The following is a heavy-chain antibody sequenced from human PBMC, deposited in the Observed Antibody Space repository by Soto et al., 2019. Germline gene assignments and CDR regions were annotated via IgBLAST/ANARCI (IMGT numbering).Heavy chain of an antibody. Sequence: QVQLVESGGGVVQPGRSLRLSCAASGFTFSSYGMHWVRQAPGKGLEWVAVIWYDGSNKYYADSVKGRFTISRDNSKNTLYLQMNSLRAEDTAVYYCAGDDDHDYGDEVGAFDIWGQGTMVTVSS. CDR2: IWYDGSNK. D-gene: IGHD4-17*01. CDR1: GFTFSSYG. CDR3: AGDDDHDYGDEVGAFDI. J-gene: IGHJ3*02. V-gene: IGHV3-33*01.